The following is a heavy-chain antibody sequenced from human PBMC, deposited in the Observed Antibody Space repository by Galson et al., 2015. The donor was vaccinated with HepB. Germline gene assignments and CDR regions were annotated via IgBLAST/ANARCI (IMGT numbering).Heavy chain of an antibody. CDR2: ISSSSTI. D-gene: IGHD4-17*01. CDR3: ARDDYGDYTDRGFAFDI. Sequence: SLRLSCAASGFTFSSYSMNWVRQAPGKGLEWVSYISSSSTIYYADSVKGRFTISRDNAKNSLYLQMNSLRAEDTAVYYCARDDYGDYTDRGFAFDIWGQGTMVTVSS. CDR1: GFTFSSYS. J-gene: IGHJ3*02. V-gene: IGHV3-48*01.